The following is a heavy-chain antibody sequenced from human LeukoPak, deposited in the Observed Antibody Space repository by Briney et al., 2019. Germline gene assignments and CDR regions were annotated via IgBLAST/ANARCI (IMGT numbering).Heavy chain of an antibody. CDR2: ISGSGGST. Sequence: GGSLRLSCAASGFTFSSYAMSWVRQAPGKGLEWVSTISGSGGSTYYADSVKGRFTISRDNSKNTLYLQMNSLRAEDTAVYYRANSVEGWQQLVREFDYWGQGTLVTVSS. CDR3: ANSVEGWQQLVREFDY. V-gene: IGHV3-23*01. CDR1: GFTFSSYA. J-gene: IGHJ4*02. D-gene: IGHD6-13*01.